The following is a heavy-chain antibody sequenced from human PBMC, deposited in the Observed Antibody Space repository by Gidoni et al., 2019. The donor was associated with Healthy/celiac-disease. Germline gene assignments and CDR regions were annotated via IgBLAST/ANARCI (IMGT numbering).Heavy chain of an antibody. Sequence: QVQLQQWGAGLLKPSETLSLTCAVYGGSFSGYYWSWIRQPPGKGLEWIGEINHSGSTNYNPSLKSRVTISVDTSKNQFSLKLSSVTAADTAVYYCARGYYDFWSGYYNNPYYYGMDVWGQGTTVTVSS. J-gene: IGHJ6*02. V-gene: IGHV4-34*01. CDR2: INHSGST. CDR1: GGSFSGYY. D-gene: IGHD3-3*01. CDR3: ARGYYDFWSGYYNNPYYYGMDV.